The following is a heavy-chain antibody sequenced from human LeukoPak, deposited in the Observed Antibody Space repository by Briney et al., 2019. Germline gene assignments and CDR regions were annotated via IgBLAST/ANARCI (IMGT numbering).Heavy chain of an antibody. D-gene: IGHD3-10*01. CDR2: IKQDGSEK. CDR3: ARNPPTYYYGSGRYQGVSRYSYYFDY. Sequence: GGSLRLSCAASGFTFSSYWMSWVRQAPGKGLEWVVNIKQDGSEKYYVDSVKGRFTISRDNAKNSLYLQMNSLRAEDTAVYYCARNPPTYYYGSGRYQGVSRYSYYFDYWGQGTLVTVSS. V-gene: IGHV3-7*01. CDR1: GFTFSSYW. J-gene: IGHJ4*02.